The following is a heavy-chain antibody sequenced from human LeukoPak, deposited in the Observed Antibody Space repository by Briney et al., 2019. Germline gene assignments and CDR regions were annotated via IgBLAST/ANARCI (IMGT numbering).Heavy chain of an antibody. CDR3: ARDGLRGAYNWLDP. CDR1: GYTFTNYA. Sequence: ASVKVSCKASGYTFTNYAMNWVRQAPGQGLEWMGWINTNTGNPTYAQGFTGRFVFSLDTSVSTAYLQISSLKAEDTAVYYCARDGLRGAYNWLDPWGQGTLVTVSS. V-gene: IGHV7-4-1*02. D-gene: IGHD4-17*01. CDR2: INTNTGNP. J-gene: IGHJ5*02.